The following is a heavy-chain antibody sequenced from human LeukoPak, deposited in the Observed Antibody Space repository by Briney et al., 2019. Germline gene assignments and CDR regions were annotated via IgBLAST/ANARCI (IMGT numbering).Heavy chain of an antibody. CDR3: ARDRSSSWSDAFDI. D-gene: IGHD6-13*01. J-gene: IGHJ3*02. CDR2: ISSSGSTI. CDR1: GFTFSDYY. Sequence: GGSLRLSCAASGFTFSDYYMSWIRQAPGKGLEWVSYISSSGSTIYYADSVKGRFTISRDNAKNPLYLQMNSLRAEDTAVYYCARDRSSSWSDAFDIWGQGTMVTVSS. V-gene: IGHV3-11*04.